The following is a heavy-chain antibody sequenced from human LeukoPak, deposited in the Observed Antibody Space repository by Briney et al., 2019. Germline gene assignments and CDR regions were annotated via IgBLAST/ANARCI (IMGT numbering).Heavy chain of an antibody. D-gene: IGHD1-26*01. CDR2: IYSGGDT. Sequence: GGSLRLSCAASGVTISNNFMSWVRQAPGKGLEGVSVIYSGGDTYYSDSVKGRCTISRDNSENKLYLQLNSLRAEDTAVYYCAKAASGSYLYYFDYWGQGTLVTVSS. CDR1: GVTISNNF. J-gene: IGHJ4*02. V-gene: IGHV3-53*01. CDR3: AKAASGSYLYYFDY.